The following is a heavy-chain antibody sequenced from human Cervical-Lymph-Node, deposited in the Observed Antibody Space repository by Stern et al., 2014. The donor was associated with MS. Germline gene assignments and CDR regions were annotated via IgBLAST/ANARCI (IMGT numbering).Heavy chain of an antibody. CDR3: ARPPPRRKWDDPNYGMDV. D-gene: IGHD1-1*01. J-gene: IGHJ6*02. V-gene: IGHV5-51*03. Sequence: MQLVQSGAEVKKPGESLKISCKGSGYTFTNNWIAWVRQMPGKGLEWMGIIYPDDSDIRYSPSLQGQVTNPADKSLSTAYLRGGSLKAADRAVYYCARPPPRRKWDDPNYGMDVWGQGTTVTVSS. CDR2: IYPDDSDI. CDR1: GYTFTNNW.